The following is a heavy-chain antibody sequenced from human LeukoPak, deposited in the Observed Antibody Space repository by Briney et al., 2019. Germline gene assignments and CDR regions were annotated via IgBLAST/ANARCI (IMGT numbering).Heavy chain of an antibody. J-gene: IGHJ4*02. CDR3: AMEGGGYSYGSLDY. V-gene: IGHV1-46*01. CDR2: INPSGGST. CDR1: GYTFTSYY. D-gene: IGHD5-18*01. Sequence: ASVKVSCKASGYTFTSYYMHWVGQAPGQGLEGMGIINPSGGSTSYAQKFQGRVTMTRDMSTSTVYMELSSLRSEDTAVYYCAMEGGGYSYGSLDYWGQGTLVTVSS.